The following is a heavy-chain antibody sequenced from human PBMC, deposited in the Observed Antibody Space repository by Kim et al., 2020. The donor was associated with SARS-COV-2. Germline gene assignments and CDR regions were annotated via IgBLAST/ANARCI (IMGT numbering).Heavy chain of an antibody. V-gene: IGHV3-23*01. D-gene: IGHD3-10*01. Sequence: SADSVKGRFTISRDNSKNTLYLQMNSLRAEDTAVYYCAKEYGSGSYYFDYWGQGTLVTVSS. J-gene: IGHJ4*02. CDR3: AKEYGSGSYYFDY.